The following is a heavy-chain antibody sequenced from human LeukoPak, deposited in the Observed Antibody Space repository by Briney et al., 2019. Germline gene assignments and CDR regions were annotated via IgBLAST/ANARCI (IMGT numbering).Heavy chain of an antibody. D-gene: IGHD3-22*01. CDR3: ARGSYYYDSSGYYYFDY. V-gene: IGHV4-59*01. Sequence: SETLSLTCTVSGGSISSYYWSWIRQPPGKGLEWIGYIYYSGSTNYNPSLKSRVTISVDTSKNQFSLKLSSVTAADTAVYYCARGSYYYDSSGYYYFDYWGQGTLVTVSS. CDR2: IYYSGST. J-gene: IGHJ4*02. CDR1: GGSISSYY.